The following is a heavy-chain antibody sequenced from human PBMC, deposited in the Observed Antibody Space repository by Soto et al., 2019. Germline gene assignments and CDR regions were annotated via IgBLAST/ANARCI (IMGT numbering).Heavy chain of an antibody. CDR2: IWYDGSNK. CDR1: GFTFSSYG. V-gene: IGHV3-33*01. J-gene: IGHJ5*02. Sequence: QVQLVESGGGVVQPGRSLRLSCAASGFTFSSYGMHWVRQAPGKGLEWVAVIWYDGSNKYYADSVKGRFTISSDNSKNTLYLQMNSLRAEDTAVYYCAASGDFWSGYGWCDPWGQGTLVTVSS. D-gene: IGHD3-3*01. CDR3: AASGDFWSGYGWCDP.